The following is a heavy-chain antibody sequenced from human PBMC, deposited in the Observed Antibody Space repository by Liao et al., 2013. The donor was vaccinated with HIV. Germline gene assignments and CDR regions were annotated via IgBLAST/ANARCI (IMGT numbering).Heavy chain of an antibody. CDR3: ARWNRFYDNTDVDAFDI. V-gene: IGHV4-30-4*08. D-gene: IGHD5/OR15-5a*01. CDR1: GDSINSGEYY. J-gene: IGHJ3*02. CDR2: SFTIGST. Sequence: QVQLQESGPGLVKPSQTLSLTCSVSGDSINSGEYYWTWIRQPPGRAWNTLDTSFTIGSTHYNPSLGSRVTISLDTSQKQFSLNLSSVTAADTAVYYCARWNRFYDNTDVDAFDIWGQGTMVTVSS.